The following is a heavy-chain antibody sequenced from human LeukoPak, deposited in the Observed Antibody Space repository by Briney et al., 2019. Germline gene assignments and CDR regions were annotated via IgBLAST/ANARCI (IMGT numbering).Heavy chain of an antibody. D-gene: IGHD6-19*01. Sequence: GGSLRLSCAASGFVFNAYSMHWVRQAPGKGLEWISYISFSSGTIYFGDSVKGRFTISRDNAKNSLYLQMNSLRAEDTAVYYCARTAIAVADFWGQGTLVTVSS. V-gene: IGHV3-48*04. CDR1: GFVFNAYS. J-gene: IGHJ4*02. CDR3: ARTAIAVADF. CDR2: ISFSSGTI.